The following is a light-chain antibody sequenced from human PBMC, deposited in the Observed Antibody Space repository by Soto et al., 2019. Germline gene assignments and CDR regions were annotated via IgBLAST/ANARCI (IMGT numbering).Light chain of an antibody. V-gene: IGLV2-14*01. J-gene: IGLJ3*02. Sequence: QSALTQPASVSGSPGQSITISCTGTSSDVGGYNYVSWYQHHPGKAPKLIIYEVSYRPSGVSNRFSGSKSGNTASLTISGLQAEDEADYYCSSYTSSTTRVFGGGTKLTVL. CDR2: EVS. CDR1: SSDVGGYNY. CDR3: SSYTSSTTRV.